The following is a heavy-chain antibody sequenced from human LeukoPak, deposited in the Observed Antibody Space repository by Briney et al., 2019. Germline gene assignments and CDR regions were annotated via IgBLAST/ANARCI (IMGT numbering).Heavy chain of an antibody. V-gene: IGHV4-61*02. CDR2: IYTSGST. CDR3: ARVGMTTGGPLDY. Sequence: SETLSLTGTVSGVSISSGSYYWSWIRQPAGKGLEWIGRIYTSGSTNYNPSLKSRVTISVDTSKNQFSLKLSSVTAADTAVYYCARVGMTTGGPLDYWGQGTLVTVSS. D-gene: IGHD4-17*01. J-gene: IGHJ4*02. CDR1: GVSISSGSYY.